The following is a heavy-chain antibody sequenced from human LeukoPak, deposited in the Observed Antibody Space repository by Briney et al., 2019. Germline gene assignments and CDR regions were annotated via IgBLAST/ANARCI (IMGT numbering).Heavy chain of an antibody. J-gene: IGHJ4*02. Sequence: KTGGSLRLSCAASGFTFSSCGFNWVRQAPGKGLEWVSSIGPTGTDRYYADSVRGRFTISRDNAKNSLSLQMNSLRVEDTAVYYCARASLRFLEWHYYFDYWGQGTLVTVSS. V-gene: IGHV3-21*01. CDR1: GFTFSSCG. D-gene: IGHD3-3*01. CDR3: ARASLRFLEWHYYFDY. CDR2: IGPTGTDR.